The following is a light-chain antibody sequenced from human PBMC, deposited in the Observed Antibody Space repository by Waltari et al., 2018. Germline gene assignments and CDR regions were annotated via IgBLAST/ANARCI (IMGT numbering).Light chain of an antibody. J-gene: IGLJ1*01. CDR2: DNY. CDR1: SSNIGAGSD. CDR3: QSYDSLSDSYV. V-gene: IGLV1-40*01. Sequence: QSVLTQPPSVSGAPGQRVPISCTGSSSNIGAGSDVHWYQHLPRTAPKLLIYDNYNRPSGVADRFSASKSGTSASLAITGLQAEDEADYYCQSYDSLSDSYVFGTGTKVTVL.